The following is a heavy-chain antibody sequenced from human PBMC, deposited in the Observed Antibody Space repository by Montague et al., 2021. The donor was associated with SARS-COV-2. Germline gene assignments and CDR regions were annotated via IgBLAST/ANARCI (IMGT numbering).Heavy chain of an antibody. CDR2: INHRGST. V-gene: IGHV4-34*01. J-gene: IGHJ4*02. CDR1: DGSFSDYS. CDR3: ARVPPGLLWFGEIDY. Sequence: SETLSLTCAVYDGSFSDYSWTWIRQPPGKGLEWIGEINHRGSTNYNPSLKSRVTISVDTSKNQFSLKMTSVTAADTAVYYCARVPPGLLWFGEIDYWGQGTLVTVSS. D-gene: IGHD3-10*01.